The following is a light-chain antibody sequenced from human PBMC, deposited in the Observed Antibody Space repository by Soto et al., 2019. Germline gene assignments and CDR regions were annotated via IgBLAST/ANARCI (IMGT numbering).Light chain of an antibody. CDR2: DVT. V-gene: IGLV2-11*01. CDR3: SSYAGRTLYV. CDR1: SSDVGAYNY. J-gene: IGLJ1*01. Sequence: QSALTQPRSVSGSPGQSVTISCTGTSSDVGAYNYVSWHQQHPGKAPKLVIYDVTQRPSGVPDRFSASKSGITASLTISGLQAEDEAPYYCSSYAGRTLYVFGTGTKVTVL.